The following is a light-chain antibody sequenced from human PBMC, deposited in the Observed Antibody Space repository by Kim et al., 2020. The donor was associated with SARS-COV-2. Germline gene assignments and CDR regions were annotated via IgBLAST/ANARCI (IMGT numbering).Light chain of an antibody. Sequence: EIVLTQSPATLSLSPGERATLSCRASQSVSSNLAWYQQSPGQAPRLLIYDASIRATSIPARFSGSGSGTDFTLTISSLEAEDFAVYYCQQGSNWPLTFGGGTQVEIK. CDR1: QSVSSN. CDR3: QQGSNWPLT. CDR2: DAS. V-gene: IGKV3-11*01. J-gene: IGKJ4*01.